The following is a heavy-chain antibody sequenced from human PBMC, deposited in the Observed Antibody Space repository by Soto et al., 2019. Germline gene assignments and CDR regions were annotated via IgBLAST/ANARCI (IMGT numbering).Heavy chain of an antibody. Sequence: LSETLSLTCTVSGGSISSYYWSWIRQPPGQGLEWIGYIFYSGNTYYNPSLQSRVTISVDTSKNQFSPKLSSVTAADTAVFYCASKYSGYDSYFDNWGQGALVTVS. CDR3: ASKYSGYDSYFDN. D-gene: IGHD5-12*01. CDR1: GGSISSYY. V-gene: IGHV4-59*04. CDR2: IFYSGNT. J-gene: IGHJ4*02.